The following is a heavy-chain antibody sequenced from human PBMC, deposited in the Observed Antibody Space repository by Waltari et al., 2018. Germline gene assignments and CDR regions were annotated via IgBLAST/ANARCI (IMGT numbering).Heavy chain of an antibody. CDR2: ISSSSSTI. D-gene: IGHD6-6*01. J-gene: IGHJ6*03. V-gene: IGHV3-48*04. CDR3: ARQLSSSKYYYYYMDV. CDR1: GFTFSSYS. Sequence: EVQLVESGGGLVQPGGSLRLSCAASGFTFSSYSMNWVRQAPGKGLVWVSYISSSSSTIYYADSVKGRFTISRDNAKNSLYLQMNSLRAEDTAVYYCARQLSSSKYYYYYMDVWGKGTTVTVSS.